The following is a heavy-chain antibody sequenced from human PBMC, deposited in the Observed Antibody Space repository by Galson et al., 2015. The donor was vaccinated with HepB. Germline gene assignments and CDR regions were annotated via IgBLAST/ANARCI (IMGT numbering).Heavy chain of an antibody. V-gene: IGHV3-7*01. CDR1: GFTFSSYW. D-gene: IGHD2-2*02. Sequence: SLRLSCAASGFTFSSYWMSWVRQAPGKGLEWVANIKQDGSEKYYVDSVKGRFTISRDNAKNSLYLQMNSLRAEDTAVYYCARDRCSSTSCYTSSAFDIWGQGTMVTVSS. J-gene: IGHJ3*02. CDR2: IKQDGSEK. CDR3: ARDRCSSTSCYTSSAFDI.